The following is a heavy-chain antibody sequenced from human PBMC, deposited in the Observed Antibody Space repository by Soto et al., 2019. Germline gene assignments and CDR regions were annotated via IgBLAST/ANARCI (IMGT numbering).Heavy chain of an antibody. CDR1: GFTFISYG. V-gene: IGHV3-30*18. CDR2: ISYDGSNK. CDR3: AKDPGVGWNYGRNLFDP. Sequence: GGSLRLYCAASGFTFISYGMHLVRQAPEKELEWVAVISYDGSNKYYADSVKGRFTISRDNSKITLYLQMNSLRAEDTAVYYCAKDPGVGWNYGRNLFDPWGQGTLVTVSS. D-gene: IGHD1-7*01. J-gene: IGHJ5*02.